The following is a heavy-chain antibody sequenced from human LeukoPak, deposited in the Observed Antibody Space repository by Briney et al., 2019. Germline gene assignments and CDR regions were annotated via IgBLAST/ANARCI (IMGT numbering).Heavy chain of an antibody. Sequence: GASVKVSCKTSGYTFTEYLIHWVRQATGQGLEWVGTINPNGDATNYAPRLQGRLTSTQDTSTSTVYMELRGLTLDDTAVYYCARPLFCAFDNCGYWLDPWGPGTLVTVSS. V-gene: IGHV1-46*01. CDR2: INPNGDAT. J-gene: IGHJ5*02. CDR3: ARPLFCAFDNCGYWLDP. D-gene: IGHD1-20*01. CDR1: GYTFTEYL.